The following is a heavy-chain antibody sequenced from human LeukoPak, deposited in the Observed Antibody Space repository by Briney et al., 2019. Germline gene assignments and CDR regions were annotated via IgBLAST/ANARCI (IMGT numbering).Heavy chain of an antibody. CDR3: ARVGYYDFWSGYSGPFDY. V-gene: IGHV1-2*02. J-gene: IGHJ4*02. CDR2: INPNSGGT. D-gene: IGHD3-3*01. CDR1: GYTFTGYY. Sequence: GASVKVSCKASGYTFTGYYMHWVRQAPGQGLEWMGWINPNSGGTNYAQKFQGRVTMTRDTSISTAYMELSRLRSDDTAVYYCARVGYYDFWSGYSGPFDYWGQGTLVTVSS.